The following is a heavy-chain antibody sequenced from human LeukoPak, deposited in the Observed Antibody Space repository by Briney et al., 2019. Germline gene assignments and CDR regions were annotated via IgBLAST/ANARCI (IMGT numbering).Heavy chain of an antibody. D-gene: IGHD3-10*01. J-gene: IGHJ4*02. CDR1: GFRFSDYT. CDR2: ISFSGSI. V-gene: IGHV3-69-1*01. Sequence: NPGGSLKLSCAASGFRFSDYTMNWVRQTPGEGLELVSFISFSGSINCARSAKGRFTISRDNAKNSPFLHLKRLKTEDTAVYYCWREKSWGSGSNALYYWGQGTLVTVSS. CDR3: WREKSWGSGSNALYY.